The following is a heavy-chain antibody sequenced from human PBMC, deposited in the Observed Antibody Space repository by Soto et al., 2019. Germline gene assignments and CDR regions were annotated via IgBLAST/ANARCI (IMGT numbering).Heavy chain of an antibody. D-gene: IGHD6-19*01. CDR1: GGSISSSSYY. J-gene: IGHJ5*02. V-gene: IGHV4-39*01. CDR3: ARAYSSDWYGWFDP. Sequence: SETLSLTCTVSGGSISSSSYYWGWIRQPPGKGLEWIGSIYYSGSTYYNPSLKSRVTISVDTSKNQFSLKLSSVTAADTAVYYCARAYSSDWYGWFDPWGQGTLDTVSS. CDR2: IYYSGST.